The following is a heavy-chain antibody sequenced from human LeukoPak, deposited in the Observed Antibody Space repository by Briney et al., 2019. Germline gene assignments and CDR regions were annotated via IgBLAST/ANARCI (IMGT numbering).Heavy chain of an antibody. CDR1: GFTVSSNY. J-gene: IGHJ4*02. D-gene: IGHD3-16*01. V-gene: IGHV3-66*02. CDR3: ASEGD. CDR2: IYTEGTT. Sequence: GGSLRLSCAVSGFTVSSNYFSWVRQAPGKGLEWVSVIYTEGTTYYADSVKGRFTISRDNSKNTVYLQMNSLRVEDTAVYYCASEGDWGQGTLVTVSS.